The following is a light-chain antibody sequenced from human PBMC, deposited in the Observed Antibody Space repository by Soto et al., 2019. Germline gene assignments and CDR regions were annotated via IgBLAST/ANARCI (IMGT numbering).Light chain of an antibody. Sequence: QLVLTQPASVSGSPGQSITISCTGTSSDVGGYNHVSWYQQYPGKAPKLMIYKIDNRPSGVSNRFSGSRSGNTASLTISGLQADDEADYYCNSYTSRSTVVFGGGTKLTVL. J-gene: IGLJ2*01. CDR3: NSYTSRSTVV. CDR1: SSDVGGYNH. CDR2: KID. V-gene: IGLV2-14*01.